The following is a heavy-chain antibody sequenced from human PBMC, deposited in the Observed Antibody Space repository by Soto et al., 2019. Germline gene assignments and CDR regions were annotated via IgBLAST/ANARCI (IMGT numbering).Heavy chain of an antibody. V-gene: IGHV4-59*08. Sequence: ETATLTSTVSGDCLSGDQWSWIGQPPGKELEWIGNIYYSGSTNYNPSLRSRVTFSVDTSKNQISLKLSSVTAADTAVYYCARRGPTPDKTIFDYWGQGTLVTV. D-gene: IGHD1-1*01. CDR2: IYYSGST. CDR3: ARRGPTPDKTIFDY. J-gene: IGHJ4*02. CDR1: GDCLSGDQ.